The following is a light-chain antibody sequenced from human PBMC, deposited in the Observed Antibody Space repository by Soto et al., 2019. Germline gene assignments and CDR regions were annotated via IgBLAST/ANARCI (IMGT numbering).Light chain of an antibody. Sequence: IHMTQSPSSLSASVGDRVTISCRASQDISTYVAWFQQKPGKAPKLLIYDASDLETGVPSRFSGSGSGTDFTLTITSLQPEDIATYYCQQYDDLPITFGQGTRLE. J-gene: IGKJ5*01. CDR2: DAS. CDR3: QQYDDLPIT. CDR1: QDISTY. V-gene: IGKV1-33*01.